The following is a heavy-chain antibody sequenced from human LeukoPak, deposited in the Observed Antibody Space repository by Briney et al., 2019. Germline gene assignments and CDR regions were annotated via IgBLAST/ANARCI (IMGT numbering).Heavy chain of an antibody. D-gene: IGHD3-22*01. Sequence: SETLSLTCTVSGGSLSSYYWSWIRQPPGKGLEWIGYIYYSGSTNYNPSLKSRVTISVDTSKNQFSLKLSSVTAADTAVYYCAREGYDSSGYSLFDYWGQGTLVTVSS. CDR2: IYYSGST. CDR1: GGSLSSYY. V-gene: IGHV4-59*12. J-gene: IGHJ4*02. CDR3: AREGYDSSGYSLFDY.